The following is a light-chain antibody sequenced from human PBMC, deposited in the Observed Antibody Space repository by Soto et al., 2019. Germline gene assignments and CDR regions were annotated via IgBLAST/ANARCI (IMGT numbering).Light chain of an antibody. CDR1: QSISTW. J-gene: IGKJ1*01. V-gene: IGKV1-5*01. CDR2: DAS. CDR3: QQYNSYPRT. Sequence: DIQMTQSPSTLSASVGDRVTITCRASQSISTWLAWYQRKPGKAPKVLIYDASSLESGVPSRFSGNGSGTQFTLTISSLQPDDFATYYCQQYNSYPRTFGQGTKVDIK.